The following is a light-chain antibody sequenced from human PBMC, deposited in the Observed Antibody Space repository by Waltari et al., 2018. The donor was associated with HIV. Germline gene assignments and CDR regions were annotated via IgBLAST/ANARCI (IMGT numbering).Light chain of an antibody. Sequence: SVVTQPPSASGTPGQRVTISCSGNTSNIGSNYVFWYQHLPGTAPKLLIHRNDQRPSGVPDRFSGSTSGTSASLAISGLRSEDEADYYCVTWDDSLRGVLFGGGTKVAVL. CDR1: TSNIGSNY. V-gene: IGLV1-47*01. CDR2: RND. J-gene: IGLJ2*01. CDR3: VTWDDSLRGVL.